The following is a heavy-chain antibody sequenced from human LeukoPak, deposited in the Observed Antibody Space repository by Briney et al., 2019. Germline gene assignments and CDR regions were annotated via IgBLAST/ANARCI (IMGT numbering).Heavy chain of an antibody. CDR2: IYYSGST. D-gene: IGHD5-18*01. CDR1: GGSISSYY. V-gene: IGHV4-59*08. Sequence: SETLSLACTVSGGSISSYYWSWIRQPPGKGLEWIGYIYYSGSTNYNPSLESRVTISVDTSKNQFSLKLSSVTAADTAVYYCARVSGYSYGYGIDYWGQGTLVTVSS. J-gene: IGHJ4*02. CDR3: ARVSGYSYGYGIDY.